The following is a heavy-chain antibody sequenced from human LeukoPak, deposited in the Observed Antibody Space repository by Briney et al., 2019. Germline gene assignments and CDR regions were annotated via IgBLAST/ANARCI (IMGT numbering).Heavy chain of an antibody. D-gene: IGHD6-13*01. CDR2: ISGSGGST. CDR1: GFTFSSYA. V-gene: IGHV3-23*01. Sequence: GGSLRLSCAASGFTFSSYAMSWVRQAPGKGLEWVSAISGSGGSTYYADSVKGRFTISRDNSKNTLYLQMNSLRAEDTAVYYCAKEIAAAGSARDDAFDIWGQGTVVTVSS. CDR3: AKEIAAAGSARDDAFDI. J-gene: IGHJ3*02.